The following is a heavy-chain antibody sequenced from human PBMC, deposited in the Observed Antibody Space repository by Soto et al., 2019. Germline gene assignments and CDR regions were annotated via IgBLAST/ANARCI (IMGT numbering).Heavy chain of an antibody. V-gene: IGHV1-18*01. Sequence: QVQLVQSGAEVKKPGASVKVSCKASGYTFTSYGISWVRQAPGQGLEWMGWISAYNGNTNYEQKLQGRVTMTTDTPTSTAYREVRSLRSDVTAVYYCARDRGSYSLDYWGQGTLVTVSS. CDR2: ISAYNGNT. CDR3: ARDRGSYSLDY. CDR1: GYTFTSYG. D-gene: IGHD1-26*01. J-gene: IGHJ4*02.